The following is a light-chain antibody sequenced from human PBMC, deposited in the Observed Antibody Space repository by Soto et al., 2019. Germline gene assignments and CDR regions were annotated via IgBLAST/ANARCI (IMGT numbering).Light chain of an antibody. CDR2: TAS. J-gene: IGKJ4*01. CDR1: QSVSVN. V-gene: IGKV3-11*01. CDR3: QERNRWPRGT. Sequence: EVVLTQSPAILSLSPGERATLFCRASQSVSVNFAWYQQKPGQPPRPLIYTASDRAPGIPARFSASGSGTDFTLTISSLEPEDFAVYFSQERNRWPRGTFGAGTKVEIK.